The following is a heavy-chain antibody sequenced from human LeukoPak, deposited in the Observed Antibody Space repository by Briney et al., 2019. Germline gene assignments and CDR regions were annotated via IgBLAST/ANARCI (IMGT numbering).Heavy chain of an antibody. V-gene: IGHV4-34*01. Sequence: SETLSLTCAVYGGSFSGYYWSWIRQPPGKGLEWIGEINHSGSTNYNPSLKSRVTISVDKSKNQFSLKLSSVTAADTAVYYCARGYGSGSYYQYYYYYMDVWGKGTTVTVSS. D-gene: IGHD3-10*01. CDR2: INHSGST. CDR1: GGSFSGYY. CDR3: ARGYGSGSYYQYYYYYMDV. J-gene: IGHJ6*03.